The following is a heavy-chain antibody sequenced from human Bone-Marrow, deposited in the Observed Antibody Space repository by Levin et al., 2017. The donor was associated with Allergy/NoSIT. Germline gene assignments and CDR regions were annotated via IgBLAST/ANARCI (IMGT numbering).Heavy chain of an antibody. D-gene: IGHD2-15*01. Sequence: GESLKISCKASGYTFTSYGISWVRQAPGQGLEWMGWISAYNGNTNYAQKLQGRVTMTTDTSTMTAYMELGSLRSDDTAVYYCASCSGGSCSGSSDYWGQGTLVTVSS. V-gene: IGHV1-18*01. CDR1: GYTFTSYG. CDR2: ISAYNGNT. CDR3: ASCSGGSCSGSSDY. J-gene: IGHJ4*02.